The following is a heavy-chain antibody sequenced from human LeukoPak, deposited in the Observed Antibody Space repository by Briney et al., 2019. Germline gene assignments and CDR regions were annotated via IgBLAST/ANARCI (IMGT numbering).Heavy chain of an antibody. D-gene: IGHD6-13*01. CDR3: ARGLYSTIDY. J-gene: IGHJ4*02. Sequence: SETLSLTCAVSGGSFSGFRWHWIRQPPGKGPEWIGEINHSGGTTHNPSLKSRVTISVDTSKIQFSLNLTSVTAADTAVYYCARGLYSTIDYWGQGTLVTVSS. CDR2: INHSGGT. V-gene: IGHV4-34*01. CDR1: GGSFSGFR.